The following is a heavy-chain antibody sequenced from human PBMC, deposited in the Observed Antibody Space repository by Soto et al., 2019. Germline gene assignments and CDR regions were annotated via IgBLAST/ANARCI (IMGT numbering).Heavy chain of an antibody. D-gene: IGHD3-22*01. J-gene: IGHJ4*02. CDR3: ARMNYYDTSGYPFDY. CDR2: IYYSGST. Sequence: SETLSLTCTVSGGSISSYYWSWIRQPPGKGLEWIGYIYYSGSTNYNPSLKSRVTISVDTSKNQFSLKLSSVTAADTAVYYCARMNYYDTSGYPFDYWGQGTLVTVSS. V-gene: IGHV4-59*01. CDR1: GGSISSYY.